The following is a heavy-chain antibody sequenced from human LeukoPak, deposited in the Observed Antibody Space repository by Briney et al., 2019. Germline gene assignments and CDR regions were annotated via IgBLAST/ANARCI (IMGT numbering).Heavy chain of an antibody. CDR2: INHSGST. Sequence: SETLSLTCAVYGGSFSGYYWSWIRQPPGKGLEWIGEINHSGSTNYNPSLKSRVTLSVDTSKNQFSLKLSSVTAADTAVYYCARAGGYSYGYAYWGQGTLVTVSS. CDR3: ARAGGYSYGYAY. D-gene: IGHD5-18*01. CDR1: GGSFSGYY. J-gene: IGHJ4*02. V-gene: IGHV4-34*01.